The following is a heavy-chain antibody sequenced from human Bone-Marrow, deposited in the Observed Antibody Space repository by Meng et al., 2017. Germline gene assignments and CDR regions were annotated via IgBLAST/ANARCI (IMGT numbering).Heavy chain of an antibody. D-gene: IGHD4-17*01. V-gene: IGHV4-39*07. CDR3: ARPDYGDYLYYFDY. CDR2: IYQSGST. Sequence: QRPPLAAGPGLVKASETLSLPCTVSGCSIRSSSYYWGWIRQPPGKGLEWIGEIYQSGSTNYNPSLKSRVTISVDKSKNQFSLKLSSVTAADTAVYYCARPDYGDYLYYFDYWGQGALVTVSS. J-gene: IGHJ4*02. CDR1: GCSIRSSSYY.